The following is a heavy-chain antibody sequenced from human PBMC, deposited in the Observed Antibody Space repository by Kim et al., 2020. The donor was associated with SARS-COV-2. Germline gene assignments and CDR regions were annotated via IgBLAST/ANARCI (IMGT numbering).Heavy chain of an antibody. Sequence: GGSLRLSCAASGFSFSSYSMSLVRQAPGKGLEWVSSISGKSNYIYYAGSVRGRFTISRDNAKNSVYLQMDSLRAEDTAIYFCSRNYGDDYSFYFVLWGRGALVTVSS. J-gene: IGHJ4*02. CDR2: ISGKSNYI. V-gene: IGHV3-21*01. CDR3: SRNYGDDYSFYFVL. D-gene: IGHD4-17*01. CDR1: GFSFSSYS.